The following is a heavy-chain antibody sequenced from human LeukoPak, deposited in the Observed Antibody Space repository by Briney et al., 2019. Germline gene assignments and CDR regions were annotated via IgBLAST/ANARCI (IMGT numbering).Heavy chain of an antibody. D-gene: IGHD5-24*01. CDR2: IYYSGST. J-gene: IGHJ3*02. CDR3: ARGWQPEAFDI. V-gene: IGHV4-59*01. CDR1: GGSFSGYY. Sequence: SETLSLTCAVYGGSFSGYYWSWIRQPPGKGLEWIGYIYYSGSTNYNPSLKSRVTISVDTSKNQFSLKLSSVTAADTAVYYRARGWQPEAFDIWGQGTMVTVSS.